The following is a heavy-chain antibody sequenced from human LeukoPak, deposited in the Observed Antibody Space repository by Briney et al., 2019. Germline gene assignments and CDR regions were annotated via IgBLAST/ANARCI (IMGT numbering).Heavy chain of an antibody. CDR3: ARAPDYYYYYYMDV. CDR1: EDSVSSNSAA. CDR2: TFYRSEWYK. J-gene: IGHJ6*03. D-gene: IGHD1-14*01. Sequence: SQTLSLTCAISEDSVSSNSAAWNWIRQSPSRGLEWLGRTFYRSEWYKDYEVSVKSRITINPDTSKNQFSLQLNSVTAADTAVYYCARAPDYYYYYYMDVWGKGTTVTISS. V-gene: IGHV6-1*01.